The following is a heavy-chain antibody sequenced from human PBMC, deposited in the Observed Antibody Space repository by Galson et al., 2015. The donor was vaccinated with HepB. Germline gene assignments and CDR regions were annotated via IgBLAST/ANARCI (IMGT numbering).Heavy chain of an antibody. CDR1: GGTFSSYA. V-gene: IGHV1-69*13. D-gene: IGHD3-3*01. J-gene: IGHJ6*02. CDR3: ARDRTKTYYDFWSACGMDV. CDR2: IIPIFGTA. Sequence: SVKVSCKASGGTFSSYAISWVRQAPGQGLEWMGGIIPIFGTANYAQKFQGRVTITADESTSTAYMELSSLRSEDTAVYYCARDRTKTYYDFWSACGMDVWGQGTTVTVSS.